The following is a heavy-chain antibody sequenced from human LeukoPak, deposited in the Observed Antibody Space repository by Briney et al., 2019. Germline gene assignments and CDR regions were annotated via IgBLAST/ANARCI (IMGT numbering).Heavy chain of an antibody. V-gene: IGHV3-21*01. J-gene: IGHJ4*02. CDR2: ISTSGDYI. CDR1: GFTFSSYS. D-gene: IGHD1-26*01. CDR3: ARDLVLSRSVGASEKVDY. Sequence: GVSLRLSCAASGFTFSSYSMNWVRQAPGKGLEWVSSISTSGDYIYYADSVKGRFTMSRDNAKNSLYLQMDSLRAEDTAVYYCARDLVLSRSVGASEKVDYWGQGTLVTVSS.